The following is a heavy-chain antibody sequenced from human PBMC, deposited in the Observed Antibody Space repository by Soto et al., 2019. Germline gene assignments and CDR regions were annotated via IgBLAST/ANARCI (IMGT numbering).Heavy chain of an antibody. D-gene: IGHD1-1*01. CDR2: IYPGDSDT. V-gene: IGHV5-51*07. Sequence: QPISGEGSGGSVTSSWFGWVHQMQGKGLEWMGIIYPGDSDTRYSPSFQGQVTISADKSISTAYLQWSSLKASDTAMYYCARHWFKGERRSGMDVLVQGTTVTVSS. J-gene: IGHJ6*02. CDR3: ARHWFKGERRSGMDV. CDR1: GGSVTSSW.